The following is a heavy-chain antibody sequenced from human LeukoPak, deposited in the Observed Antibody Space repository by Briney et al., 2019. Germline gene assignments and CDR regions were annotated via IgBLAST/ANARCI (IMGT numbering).Heavy chain of an antibody. V-gene: IGHV3-33*01. D-gene: IGHD1-1*01. J-gene: IGHJ4*02. CDR1: GFTFSNYD. CDR2: IWYDGSDK. CDR3: ARDQGGTYSDY. Sequence: GGSLRLSCAASGFTFSNYDMHWVRRAPGKGLEWVSLIWYDGSDKYYADSVKGRFTISRDNSKNTLYLQMNTLRAEDTAVYYCARDQGGTYSDYWGQGTLVTVSS.